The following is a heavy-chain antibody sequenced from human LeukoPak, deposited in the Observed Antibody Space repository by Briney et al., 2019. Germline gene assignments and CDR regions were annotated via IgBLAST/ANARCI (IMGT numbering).Heavy chain of an antibody. D-gene: IGHD5-18*01. V-gene: IGHV3-21*01. CDR2: ISSSSSYI. CDR3: ARVGTAMVTAESTRFWEPRYYFDY. J-gene: IGHJ4*02. Sequence: GGSLRLSCAASGFTFSSYSMNWVRQAPGKGLEWVSSISSSSSYIYYADSVKGRFTISRDNAKNSLYLQMNSLRAEDTAVYYCARVGTAMVTAESTRFWEPRYYFDYWGQGTLVTVSS. CDR1: GFTFSSYS.